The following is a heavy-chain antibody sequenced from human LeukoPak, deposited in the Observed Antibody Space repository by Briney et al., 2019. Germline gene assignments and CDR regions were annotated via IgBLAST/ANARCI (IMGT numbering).Heavy chain of an antibody. Sequence: ASVKVSCKASGYTFTSYDINWVRQATGQGLEWMGWMNPNSGNTGYAQKFQGRVTITRNTSISTAYMELSSLRSEDTAVYYCARVLIQRGYSYGYEEEAFDYWGQGTLVTVSS. D-gene: IGHD5-18*01. CDR2: MNPNSGNT. CDR1: GYTFTSYD. V-gene: IGHV1-8*03. J-gene: IGHJ4*02. CDR3: ARVLIQRGYSYGYEEEAFDY.